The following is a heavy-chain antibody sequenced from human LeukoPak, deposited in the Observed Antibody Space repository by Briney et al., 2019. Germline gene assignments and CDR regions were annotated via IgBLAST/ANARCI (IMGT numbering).Heavy chain of an antibody. CDR1: GGSINSGSYY. J-gene: IGHJ3*02. CDR3: ARRYCSGGSCYSDRGAFDI. V-gene: IGHV4-61*02. Sequence: SETLSLTCTVPGGSINSGSYYWSWIRQPAGKGLEWIGRIYTSGSTSYNPSLKSRVTISVDTSKNQFSLKLSSVTAADTAVYYCARRYCSGGSCYSDRGAFDIWGQGTMVTVSS. D-gene: IGHD2-15*01. CDR2: IYTSGST.